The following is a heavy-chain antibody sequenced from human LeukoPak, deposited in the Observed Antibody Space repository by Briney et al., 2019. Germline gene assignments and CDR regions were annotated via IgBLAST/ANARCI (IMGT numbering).Heavy chain of an antibody. CDR2: IFYSGST. D-gene: IGHD6-13*01. CDR1: GGSFSGYY. V-gene: IGHV4-34*12. Sequence: SETLSLTCAVYGGSFSGYYWSWIRQPPGKGLEWIGSIFYSGSTYYNPSLKSRVTISVDTSKTQFSLKLSSVTAADTAVYYCAKQQLVRCFDYWGQGTLVTVSS. CDR3: AKQQLVRCFDY. J-gene: IGHJ4*02.